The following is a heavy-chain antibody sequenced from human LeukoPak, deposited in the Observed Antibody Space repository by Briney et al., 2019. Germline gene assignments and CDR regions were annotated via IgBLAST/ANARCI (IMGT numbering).Heavy chain of an antibody. V-gene: IGHV3-48*03. CDR3: AKVPHYGGNSPYFDS. CDR1: GFTFSSYE. Sequence: GGSLRLSCVASGFTFSSYEMSWVRQAPGKGLEWVSEISGSGTTIFYADSVKGRFTVSRDNAKNSLYLQMNSLRVEDTAVYYCAKVPHYGGNSPYFDSWGQGTLVTVSS. CDR2: ISGSGTTI. D-gene: IGHD4-23*01. J-gene: IGHJ4*02.